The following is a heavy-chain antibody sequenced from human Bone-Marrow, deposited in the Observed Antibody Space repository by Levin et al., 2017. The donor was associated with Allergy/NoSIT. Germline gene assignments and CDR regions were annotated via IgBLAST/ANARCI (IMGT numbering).Heavy chain of an antibody. J-gene: IGHJ6*02. CDR1: GFIFSGYT. CDR2: ISRDSSDI. V-gene: IGHV3-21*01. D-gene: IGHD3-16*01. CDR3: ASGGGSYFIDYYLGMDV. Sequence: GGSLRLSCVTSGFIFSGYTMNWVRQAPGKGLEWVSSISRDSSDIYYTDSVKGRFTVSRDHAKNSLYLQLNSLRVEDTAVYYCASGGGSYFIDYYLGMDVWGQGTTVIVSS.